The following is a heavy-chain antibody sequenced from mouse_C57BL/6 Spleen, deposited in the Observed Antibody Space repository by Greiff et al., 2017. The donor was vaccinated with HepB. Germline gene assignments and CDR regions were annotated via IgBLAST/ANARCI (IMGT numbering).Heavy chain of an antibody. Sequence: VQLQQSGPELVKPGASVKIPCKASGYTFTDYNMDWVKQSRGKSLEWIGDINPNNGGTIYNQKFKGKATLTVDKSSSTAYMELRSQTSEDTAVYYCARRTGTYWFAYWGQGTLVTVSA. CDR2: INPNNGGT. CDR1: GYTFTDYN. V-gene: IGHV1-18*01. CDR3: ARRTGTYWFAY. J-gene: IGHJ3*01. D-gene: IGHD4-1*01.